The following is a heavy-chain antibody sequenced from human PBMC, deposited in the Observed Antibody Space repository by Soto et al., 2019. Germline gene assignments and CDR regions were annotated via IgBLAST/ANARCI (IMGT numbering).Heavy chain of an antibody. CDR2: INHSGST. V-gene: IGHV4-34*01. CDR1: GWSFSGYY. D-gene: IGHD6-19*01. CDR3: ARGSGIAVAGTGYYYYGMDV. Sequence: SETLSLTCAVYGWSFSGYYWSWIRQPPGKGLEWIGEINHSGSTNYNPSLKSRVTISVDTSKNQFSLKLSSVTAADTAVYYCARGSGIAVAGTGYYYYGMDVWGQGTTVTVSS. J-gene: IGHJ6*02.